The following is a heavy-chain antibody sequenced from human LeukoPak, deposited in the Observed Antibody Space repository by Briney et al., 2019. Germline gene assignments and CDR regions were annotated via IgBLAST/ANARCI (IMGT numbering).Heavy chain of an antibody. Sequence: GGSLRLSCIDSEFTFGIYEMNWVRQAPGKGLEWVSSISSSSTYIYYADSMKGRFTISRDNAKNSLYLQMNSLRAEDTAVYYCAREPDRTTGTDFDYWGQGTLVTVSS. D-gene: IGHD1-1*01. J-gene: IGHJ4*02. V-gene: IGHV3-21*01. CDR3: AREPDRTTGTDFDY. CDR1: EFTFGIYE. CDR2: ISSSSTYI.